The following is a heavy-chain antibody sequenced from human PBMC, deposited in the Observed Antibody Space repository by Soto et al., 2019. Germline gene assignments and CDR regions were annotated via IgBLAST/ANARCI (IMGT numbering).Heavy chain of an antibody. CDR2: ISAYNGNT. Sequence: QVQLVQSGVEVKKPGASVKVSCKASGYTFTSYAITWVRQAPGQGLEWMGWISAYNGNTNYAQNLRSRVTMTPDAATSTAYMELRSVRYDDTAIYYCAREFTGWPPDGVDDWGQGAQVTVSS. J-gene: IGHJ4*02. D-gene: IGHD3-16*01. CDR3: AREFTGWPPDGVDD. V-gene: IGHV1-18*01. CDR1: GYTFTSYA.